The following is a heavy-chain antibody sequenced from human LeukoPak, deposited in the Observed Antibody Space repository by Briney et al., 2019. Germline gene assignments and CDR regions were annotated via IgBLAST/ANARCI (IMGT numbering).Heavy chain of an antibody. D-gene: IGHD6-6*01. CDR1: GYTLTELS. CDR2: FDPEDGET. CDR3: ATAKFVLDAFDI. V-gene: IGHV1-24*01. J-gene: IGHJ3*02. Sequence: PGASVKVSCKVSGYTLTELSMYWVRQAPGKVLEWMGGFDPEDGETIYAQNFQGRVTMTEDTSTDTAYMELSSLRSEDTAVYYCATAKFVLDAFDIWGQGTMVTVSS.